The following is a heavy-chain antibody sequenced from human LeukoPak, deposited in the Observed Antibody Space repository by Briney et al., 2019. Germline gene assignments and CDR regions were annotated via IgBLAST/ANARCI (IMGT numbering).Heavy chain of an antibody. CDR2: IKQDGSEK. J-gene: IGHJ6*02. V-gene: IGHV3-7*04. Sequence: PGGSLRLSCAASGFTFSSYWMSWVRQAPGKGLEWVANIKQDGSEKYYVDSVKGRFTISRDNAKNSLYLQMNSLRAKDTAVYYCARDDGSYYYYGMDVWGQGTTVTVSS. D-gene: IGHD5-24*01. CDR1: GFTFSSYW. CDR3: ARDDGSYYYYGMDV.